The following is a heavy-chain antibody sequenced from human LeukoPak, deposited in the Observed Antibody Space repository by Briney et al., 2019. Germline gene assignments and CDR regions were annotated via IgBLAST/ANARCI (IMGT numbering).Heavy chain of an antibody. CDR2: IYYSGST. CDR1: GGSISSYY. Sequence: SETLSLTCTVSGGSISSYYWSWIRQPPGKGLEWIGYIYYSGSTNYNPSLKSRVTISVDTSKNQFSLKLSSVTAADTAVYYCARDAGPTYYDYVWGSYRPYYMDVWGKGTTVTISS. V-gene: IGHV4-59*01. CDR3: ARDAGPTYYDYVWGSYRPYYMDV. D-gene: IGHD3-16*02. J-gene: IGHJ6*03.